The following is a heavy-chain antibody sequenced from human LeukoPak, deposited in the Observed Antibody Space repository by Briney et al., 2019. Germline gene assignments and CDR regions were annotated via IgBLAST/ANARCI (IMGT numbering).Heavy chain of an antibody. Sequence: GGSLRLSCAASGFTFSSYGMHWVRQAPGKGLEWVAFIRYDGSNKYYADSVKGRFTISRDNSKNTLYLQMNSLRAEDTAVYYCAKAHGDYVRVWLDCWGQGTLVTVSS. CDR1: GFTFSSYG. J-gene: IGHJ5*01. V-gene: IGHV3-30*02. CDR2: IRYDGSNK. CDR3: AKAHGDYVRVWLDC. D-gene: IGHD4-17*01.